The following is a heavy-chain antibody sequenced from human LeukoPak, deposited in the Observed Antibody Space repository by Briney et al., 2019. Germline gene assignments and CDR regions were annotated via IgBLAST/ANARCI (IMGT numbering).Heavy chain of an antibody. V-gene: IGHV4-4*07. Sequence: SETLSLTCTVSGGSISSYYWSWIRQPAGKGLEWIGRIYTSGSTNYNPSLKSRVTMSVDTSKNQFSLKLSSVTAADTAVYYCARVSRRYLEYSSSSGAFDIWGQGTMVTVSS. CDR2: IYTSGST. CDR1: GGSISSYY. D-gene: IGHD6-6*01. J-gene: IGHJ3*02. CDR3: ARVSRRYLEYSSSSGAFDI.